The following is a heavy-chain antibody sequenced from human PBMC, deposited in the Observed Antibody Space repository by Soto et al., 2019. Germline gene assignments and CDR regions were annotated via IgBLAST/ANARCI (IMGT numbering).Heavy chain of an antibody. Sequence: PSETLSLTCAVSGGSISSSNWWSWVRQPPGXGLEWIGEIYHSGSTNYNPSLKSRVTISVDKSKNQFSLKLSSVTAADTAVYYCARSPGQYSNAQRNRFDPWGQGTLVTVSS. D-gene: IGHD4-4*01. CDR2: IYHSGST. V-gene: IGHV4-4*02. J-gene: IGHJ5*02. CDR3: ARSPGQYSNAQRNRFDP. CDR1: GGSISSSNW.